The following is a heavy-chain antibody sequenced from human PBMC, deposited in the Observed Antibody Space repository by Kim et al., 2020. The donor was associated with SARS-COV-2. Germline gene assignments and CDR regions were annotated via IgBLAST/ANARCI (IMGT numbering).Heavy chain of an antibody. Sequence: SETLSLTCSVSGGSISSSNYYWGWIRQSPGKGLEWIGSIYYSGYTYYNPSLKSRITMSVDTSKNQFSLKLSSVTAADTAVYFCARQFYYNFWSDHRANWYFDLWGRGTLVTVSS. V-gene: IGHV4-39*01. CDR2: IYYSGYT. J-gene: IGHJ2*01. D-gene: IGHD3-3*01. CDR3: ARQFYYNFWSDHRANWYFDL. CDR1: GGSISSSNYY.